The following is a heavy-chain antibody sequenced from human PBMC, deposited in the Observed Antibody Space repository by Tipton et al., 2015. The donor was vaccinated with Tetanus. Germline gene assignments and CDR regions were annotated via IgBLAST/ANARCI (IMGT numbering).Heavy chain of an antibody. V-gene: IGHV4-59*12. J-gene: IGHJ4*02. D-gene: IGHD1-1*01. CDR2: IYSSGST. CDR3: ARRFFDGRGYKIDN. Sequence: TLSLTCTVSGGTITNYYWSWIRQPPGKRLEWIGYIYSSGSTTYNPSLRSRVAILLHTSRNQFSLQLSSMTAADTAVVFCARRFFDGRGYKIDNGGQGTLVTVSS. CDR1: GGTITNYY.